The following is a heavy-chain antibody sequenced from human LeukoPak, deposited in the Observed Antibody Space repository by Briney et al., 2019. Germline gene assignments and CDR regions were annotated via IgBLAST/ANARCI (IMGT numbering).Heavy chain of an antibody. CDR1: GFTFSSYW. CDR3: AREKNDYGDAFDY. J-gene: IGHJ4*02. V-gene: IGHV3-7*01. D-gene: IGHD4-17*01. Sequence: QSGGSLRLSCAASGFTFSSYWMSLVRQAPGKGLEWVANIKQDGSEKYYVDSVKGRFTISRDNAKNSLYLQMNSLRAEDTAVYYCAREKNDYGDAFDYWGQGTLVTVSS. CDR2: IKQDGSEK.